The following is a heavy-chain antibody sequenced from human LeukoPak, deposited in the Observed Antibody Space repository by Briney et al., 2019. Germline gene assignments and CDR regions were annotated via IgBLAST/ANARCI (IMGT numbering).Heavy chain of an antibody. CDR1: GYTFTSYG. CDR2: ISTYNGNT. Sequence: ASAKVSCKASGYTFTSYGIAWVRQAPGQGLEWMGWISTYNGNTNFAQKLQGRVTLTTDTSTSTTYMELRSLTSDGTAVYYCARVGLDATPFDFWGQGTLVSVSS. D-gene: IGHD3/OR15-3a*01. J-gene: IGHJ4*02. V-gene: IGHV1-18*01. CDR3: ARVGLDATPFDF.